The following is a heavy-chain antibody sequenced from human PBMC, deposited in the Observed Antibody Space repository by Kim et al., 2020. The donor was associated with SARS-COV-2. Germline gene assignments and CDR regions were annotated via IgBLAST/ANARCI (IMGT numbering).Heavy chain of an antibody. Sequence: SETLSLTCAVYGGSFSGYYWSWIRQPPGKGLEWIGEINHSGSTNYNPSLKSRVTISVDTSKNQFSLKLSSVTAADTAVYYCARGSYDYVWGSYRESTNRFDYWGQGTLVTVSS. CDR2: INHSGST. CDR3: ARGSYDYVWGSYRESTNRFDY. D-gene: IGHD3-16*02. J-gene: IGHJ4*02. V-gene: IGHV4-34*01. CDR1: GGSFSGYY.